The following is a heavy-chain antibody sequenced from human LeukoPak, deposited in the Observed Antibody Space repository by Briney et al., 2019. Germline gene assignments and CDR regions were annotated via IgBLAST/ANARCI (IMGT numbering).Heavy chain of an antibody. CDR3: SARADSDTSPVA. CDR1: GYSFTSQG. Sequence: GESLKISCEPSGYSFTSQGIGWVCQLPGKGLEWMAIIYTANSDTVYTPSFQGQVTISADKSTDTVFLQWGSLKASDTAMYYCSARADSDTSPVAWGQGTLVTVSS. D-gene: IGHD5-18*01. CDR2: IYTANSDT. J-gene: IGHJ5*02. V-gene: IGHV5-51*01.